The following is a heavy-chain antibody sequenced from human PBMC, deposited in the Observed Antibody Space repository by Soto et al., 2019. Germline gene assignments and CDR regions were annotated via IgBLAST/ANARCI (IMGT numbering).Heavy chain of an antibody. CDR2: IYYSGST. D-gene: IGHD3-22*01. V-gene: IGHV4-59*01. Sequence: QVQLQESGPGLVKPSETLSLTCTVSGGSISSYYWSWIRQPPGKGLEWIGYIYYSGSTNYNPSLVSRVPISVDTSKNQFSLKLSSVAAADTAVYYCARGGVGYYYDISGYLLDYWGQGTLVTVSS. J-gene: IGHJ4*02. CDR1: GGSISSYY. CDR3: ARGGVGYYYDISGYLLDY.